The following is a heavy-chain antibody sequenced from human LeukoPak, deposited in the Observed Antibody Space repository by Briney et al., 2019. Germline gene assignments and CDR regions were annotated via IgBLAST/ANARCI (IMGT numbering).Heavy chain of an antibody. CDR2: IYSSGST. D-gene: IGHD3-16*01. V-gene: IGHV4-4*09. Sequence: SQTLSLTCSVSGGSISGFYWSWIRQPPGQTLESIGYIYSSGSTNYNPSLQSRVTMSVDTSVNQFSLRLSSVTAADTAVYYCARFTYTTRPSDVWGKGTTLTVSS. CDR3: ARFTYTTRPSDV. J-gene: IGHJ6*04. CDR1: GGSISGFY.